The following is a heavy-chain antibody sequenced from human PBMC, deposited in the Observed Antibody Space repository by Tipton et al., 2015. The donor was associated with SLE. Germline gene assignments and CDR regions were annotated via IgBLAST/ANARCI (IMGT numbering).Heavy chain of an antibody. J-gene: IGHJ4*02. D-gene: IGHD1-26*01. V-gene: IGHV4-59*01. Sequence: LRLSCTVSGGSISSYYWSWIRQPPGKGLEWIGYIYYSGSTNYSPSLKSRVTTSVDTSKNQFSLKLSSVTAADTAVYYCARGGYLYSGGFDYWGQGTLVTVSS. CDR1: GGSISSYY. CDR2: IYYSGST. CDR3: ARGGYLYSGGFDY.